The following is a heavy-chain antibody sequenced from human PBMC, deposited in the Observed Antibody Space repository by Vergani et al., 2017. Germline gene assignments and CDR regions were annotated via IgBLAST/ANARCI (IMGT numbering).Heavy chain of an antibody. Sequence: VQLVESGGGVVQPGRSLRLSCAASGFTFSNAWMSWVRQAPGKGLEWVGRIKSKTDGGTTDYAAPVKGRFTISRDDSKNTLYLQMNSLKTEDTAVYYCTAKYYYDSSGYYRTLDYWGQGTLVTVSS. CDR2: IKSKTDGGTT. D-gene: IGHD3-22*01. CDR3: TAKYYYDSSGYYRTLDY. J-gene: IGHJ4*02. V-gene: IGHV3-15*01. CDR1: GFTFSNAW.